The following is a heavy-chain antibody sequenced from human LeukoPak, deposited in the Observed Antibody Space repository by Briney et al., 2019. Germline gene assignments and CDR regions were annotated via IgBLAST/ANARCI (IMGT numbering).Heavy chain of an antibody. CDR3: ARDASDYDFWSGYYTALGYYYYGMDV. CDR1: GYTFTGYY. CDR2: ISAYNGNT. V-gene: IGHV1-18*04. J-gene: IGHJ6*02. Sequence: WASVKVSCKASGYTFTGYYMHWVRQAPGQGLEWMGWISAYNGNTNYAQKLQGRVTMTTDTSTSTAYMELRSLRSDDTAVYYCARDASDYDFWSGYYTALGYYYYGMDVWGQGTTVTVSS. D-gene: IGHD3-3*01.